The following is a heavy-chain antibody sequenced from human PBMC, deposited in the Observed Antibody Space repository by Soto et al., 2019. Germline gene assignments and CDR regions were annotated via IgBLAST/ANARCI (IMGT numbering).Heavy chain of an antibody. CDR1: GFSIRDYW. D-gene: IGHD1-1*01. V-gene: IGHV3-7*01. J-gene: IGHJ6*03. CDR2: IKQDGSEK. CDR3: ARGKDGRRAGTYYFDMDV. Sequence: EEQLVESGGGLVQPGGSLRLSCAASGFSIRDYWMTWVRLAPGKGLDWVANIKQDGSEKFYVDSLKGRFTISRDNAKNSVYLLMNSLRADDTAVYYCARGKDGRRAGTYYFDMDVWGKGTTVTLSS.